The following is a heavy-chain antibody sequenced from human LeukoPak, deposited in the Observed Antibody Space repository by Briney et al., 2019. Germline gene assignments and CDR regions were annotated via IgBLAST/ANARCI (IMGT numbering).Heavy chain of an antibody. Sequence: SETLSLTCTVSGGSTTNYYWSWIRQPVGKGLEWIGRIYAGGNTDHNPSLKSRVTMSVDSSKNQFSLRLRSVTAADTAVYYCARDRPIAVAGDLFDYWGQGTLVTVSP. V-gene: IGHV4-4*07. CDR1: GGSTTNYY. CDR3: ARDRPIAVAGDLFDY. J-gene: IGHJ4*02. CDR2: IYAGGNT. D-gene: IGHD6-19*01.